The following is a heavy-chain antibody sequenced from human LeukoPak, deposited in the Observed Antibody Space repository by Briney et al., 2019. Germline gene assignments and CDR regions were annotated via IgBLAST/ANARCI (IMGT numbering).Heavy chain of an antibody. CDR1: GGSISSGSYY. CDR2: IYYSGST. CDR3: ARVSYYYDSSGYYYSRTFDY. D-gene: IGHD3-22*01. Sequence: SETLSLTCTVSGGSISSGSYYWSWIRQPPGKGLEWIGYIYYSGSTNYNPSLKSRVTISVDTSKNEFSLKLSSVTAADTAVYYCARVSYYYDSSGYYYSRTFDYWGQGTLVTVSS. J-gene: IGHJ4*02. V-gene: IGHV4-61*01.